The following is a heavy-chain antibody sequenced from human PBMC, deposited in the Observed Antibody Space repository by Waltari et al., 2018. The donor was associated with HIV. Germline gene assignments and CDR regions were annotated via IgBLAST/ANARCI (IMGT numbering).Heavy chain of an antibody. CDR3: ARGTIYYYDSSGFYYYFDY. Sequence: QVQLHQWGAGLLKPSETLSLPCAVYGGSFSDYYWSWIRPPPGTGLEWIGEINQSGTTNYNPSLKSRVTISEDPSKNQFSLKLSSVTAADTAVYYCARGTIYYYDSSGFYYYFDYWGQGTLVTVSS. V-gene: IGHV4-34*01. D-gene: IGHD3-22*01. CDR2: INQSGTT. J-gene: IGHJ4*02. CDR1: GGSFSDYY.